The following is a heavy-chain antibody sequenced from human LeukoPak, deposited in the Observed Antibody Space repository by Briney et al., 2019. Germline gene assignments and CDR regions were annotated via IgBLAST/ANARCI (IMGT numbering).Heavy chain of an antibody. CDR2: IYYSGST. V-gene: IGHV4-39*07. Sequence: SETLSLTCTVSGGSISSSSYYWGWVRQPPGKGLEWIGSIYYSGSTYYNPSLKSRVTISVDTSKNQFSLKLSSVTAADTAVYYCASFSYGSGSYYRGSGWFDPWGQGTLVTVSS. CDR1: GGSISSSSYY. D-gene: IGHD3-10*01. J-gene: IGHJ5*02. CDR3: ASFSYGSGSYYRGSGWFDP.